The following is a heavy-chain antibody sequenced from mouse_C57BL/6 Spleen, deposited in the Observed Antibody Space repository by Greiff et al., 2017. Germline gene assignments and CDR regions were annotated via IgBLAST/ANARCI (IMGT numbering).Heavy chain of an antibody. Sequence: EVQGVESGGGLVQPGGSMKLSCAASGFTFSDAWMDWVRQSPEKGLEWVAEIRNKANNHATYYAESVKGRFTISRDDSKSSVYLQMNSLRAEDTGIYYCTRHGSDYFDYWGQGTTLTVSS. D-gene: IGHD2-2*01. CDR2: IRNKANNHAT. J-gene: IGHJ2*01. CDR3: TRHGSDYFDY. CDR1: GFTFSDAW. V-gene: IGHV6-6*01.